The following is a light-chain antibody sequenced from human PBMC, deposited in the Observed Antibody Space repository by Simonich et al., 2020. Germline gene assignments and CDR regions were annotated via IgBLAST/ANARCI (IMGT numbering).Light chain of an antibody. J-gene: IGLJ3*02. CDR3: QSYDSSRV. Sequence: NFMLTQPHSVSESPGQTVTISCTRSSGRIARNYVQWYQQRPGSAPTTVIYEDNQRPSGVPDRFSGSIDSSSNSASLTISGLKTEDEADYYCQSYDSSRVFGGGTKLTVL. CDR1: SGRIARNY. V-gene: IGLV6-57*03. CDR2: EDN.